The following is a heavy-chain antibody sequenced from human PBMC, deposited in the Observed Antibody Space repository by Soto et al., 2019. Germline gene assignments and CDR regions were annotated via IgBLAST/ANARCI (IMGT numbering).Heavy chain of an antibody. CDR2: ISYDGSNR. V-gene: IGHV3-30-3*01. Sequence: QVQLVESGGGVVQPGRSLRLSCAASGLTLSNYAMHWVRQAPGKGLEWVAVISYDGSNRYYADSVKGRFTISRDNSKNTRCLQMISLRGEETAGHYCAGVAQSVAAAYWGQGTLVTVSS. J-gene: IGHJ4*02. D-gene: IGHD6-19*01. CDR3: AGVAQSVAAAY. CDR1: GLTLSNYA.